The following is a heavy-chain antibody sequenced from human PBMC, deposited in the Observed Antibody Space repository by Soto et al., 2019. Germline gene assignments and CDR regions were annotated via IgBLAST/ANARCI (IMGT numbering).Heavy chain of an antibody. Sequence: SETLSLTSTVAGGSISSYYWSWIRQPPGKGLEWIGYIYYSGSTYYNPSLKSRVTISVDTSKNQFSLKLSSVTAADTAVYYCARSRGVRRGIDYWGQGTLVTVSS. CDR3: ARSRGVRRGIDY. D-gene: IGHD3-10*01. CDR1: GGSISSYY. J-gene: IGHJ4*02. CDR2: IYYSGST. V-gene: IGHV4-59*01.